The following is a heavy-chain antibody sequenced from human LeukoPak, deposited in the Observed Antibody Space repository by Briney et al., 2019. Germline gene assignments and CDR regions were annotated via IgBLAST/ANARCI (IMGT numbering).Heavy chain of an antibody. CDR1: GFSLSNPRVS. D-gene: IGHD1-26*01. CDR2: SFSNDED. J-gene: IGHJ4*02. CDR3: VRIISNTWEARDY. Sequence: SGPTLVNPTETLTLTCTVSGFSLSNPRVSVSWIRQPPGKALEWLAHSFSNDEDSYSTSLKSRLTISKDTSKSQVVLSMTNMDPVDTGTYYCVRIISNTWEARDYWGQGALVTVSS. V-gene: IGHV2-26*01.